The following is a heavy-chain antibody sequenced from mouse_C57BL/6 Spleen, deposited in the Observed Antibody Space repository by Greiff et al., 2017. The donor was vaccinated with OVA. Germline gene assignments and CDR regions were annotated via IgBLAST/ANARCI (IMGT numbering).Heavy chain of an antibody. J-gene: IGHJ2*01. CDR2: IDPENGDT. V-gene: IGHV14-2*01. Sequence: VQLQQSGAELVKPGASVKLSCTASGFTFTDYFMHWVKQRPEQGLEWIGRIDPENGDTNYTAKFQGKATITADTSSNTAYLQLSSLTSEDTAVYYCARDYDGYWGQGTTLTVSS. D-gene: IGHD2-4*01. CDR3: ARDYDGY. CDR1: GFTFTDYF.